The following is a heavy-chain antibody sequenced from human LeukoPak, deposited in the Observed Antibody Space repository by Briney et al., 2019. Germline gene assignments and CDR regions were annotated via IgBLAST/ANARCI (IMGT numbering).Heavy chain of an antibody. CDR1: GFTFSSYW. CDR3: ASSSGGSWNDAFDI. Sequence: GRSLRLSCAASGFTFSSYWMSWVRQAPGKGLEWVANIKQDGSEKYYVDSVKGRFTISRDNAKNSLYLQMNSLRAEDTAVYYCASSSGGSWNDAFDIWGQGTMVTVSS. D-gene: IGHD2-15*01. J-gene: IGHJ3*02. V-gene: IGHV3-7*01. CDR2: IKQDGSEK.